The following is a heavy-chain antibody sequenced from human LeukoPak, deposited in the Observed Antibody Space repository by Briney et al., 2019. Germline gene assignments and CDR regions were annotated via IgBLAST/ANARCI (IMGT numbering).Heavy chain of an antibody. CDR1: GFTFSSYW. CDR3: AKGPDSSGYGYYYGMVV. J-gene: IGHJ6*02. V-gene: IGHV3-74*01. CDR2: IKGDGSSI. D-gene: IGHD3-22*01. Sequence: GGSLRLSCAASGFTFSSYWMYWVRQAPGKGLVWVSRIKGDGSSIIYADSVKGRFTISRDNSKNTLYLQMNSLRAEDAAVYYCAKGPDSSGYGYYYGMVVWGQGTTVTVSS.